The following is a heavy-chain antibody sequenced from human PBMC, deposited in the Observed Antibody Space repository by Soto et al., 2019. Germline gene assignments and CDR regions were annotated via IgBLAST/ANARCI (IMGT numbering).Heavy chain of an antibody. V-gene: IGHV1-18*01. J-gene: IGHJ5*02. Sequence: QVQLVQSGAEVKKPGASVKVSCKASGYTFTSYGISLVRQAPGQGLEWMGWINAYNGNTNYAQKLQGRVTMTTDTSTSTAYVELRSLRAPDAAVYYCARVLPPVDPWGQGTLVTVSS. CDR3: ARVLPPVDP. CDR1: GYTFTSYG. CDR2: INAYNGNT.